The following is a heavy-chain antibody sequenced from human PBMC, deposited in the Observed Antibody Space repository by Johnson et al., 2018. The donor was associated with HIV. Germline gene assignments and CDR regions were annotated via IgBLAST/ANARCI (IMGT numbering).Heavy chain of an antibody. V-gene: IGHV3-11*01. CDR1: GFTFSDYY. CDR2: ISSSGSTI. CDR3: AKDMGRYSGSYGNYDAFDI. D-gene: IGHD1-26*01. J-gene: IGHJ3*02. Sequence: QVQLVESGGGVVQPGRSLRLSCAASGFTFSDYYMSWVRQAPGKGLEWVSYISSSGSTIYYADSVKGRFTISRDNSKNSLYLQMNSLRTEDTALYYCAKDMGRYSGSYGNYDAFDIWGQGTMVTVSS.